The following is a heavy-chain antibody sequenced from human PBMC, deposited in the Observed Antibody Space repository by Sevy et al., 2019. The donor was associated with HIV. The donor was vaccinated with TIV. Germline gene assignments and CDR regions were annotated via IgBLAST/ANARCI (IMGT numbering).Heavy chain of an antibody. CDR3: AKDKGASKIHYYYFGIDV. Sequence: GGSLRLSCLASGFTFNNYAMSWVRQAPGKGLEWVSLISGSGGNTYYADSVKGRWSISRDNSKNTLYLQVNSLRAEDTAVYYCAKDKGASKIHYYYFGIDVWGQGATVTVSS. V-gene: IGHV3-23*01. CDR1: GFTFNNYA. J-gene: IGHJ6*02. CDR2: ISGSGGNT.